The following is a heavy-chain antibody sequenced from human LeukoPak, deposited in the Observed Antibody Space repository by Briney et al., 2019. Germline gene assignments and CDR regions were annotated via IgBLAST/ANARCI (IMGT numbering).Heavy chain of an antibody. V-gene: IGHV1-18*01. CDR2: VSAYNGNT. CDR1: VYTFTSYG. D-gene: IGHD5-12*01. Sequence: ASVKVSCKASVYTFTSYGISWVRQAPGQGLEWMGWVSAYNGNTNYAQKLQGRVTTTTDTSTSTAYMELRSLRSDDTAVYYCARLRLTPYYFDYWGQGTLVTVSS. J-gene: IGHJ4*02. CDR3: ARLRLTPYYFDY.